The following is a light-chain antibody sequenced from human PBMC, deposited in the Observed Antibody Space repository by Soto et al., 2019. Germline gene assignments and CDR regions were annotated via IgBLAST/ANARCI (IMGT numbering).Light chain of an antibody. V-gene: IGLV2-14*03. CDR2: DVN. CDR1: SSDVGGYNY. J-gene: IGLJ2*01. Sequence: QAASVSGSPGQSITISCTGTSSDVGGYNYVSWYQQHPGKAPKLMIYDVNNRPSGVSDRFSGSKSGNTASLTISGLQAEDEADFYCSSYTSSNTSVVFGGGTKVTVL. CDR3: SSYTSSNTSVV.